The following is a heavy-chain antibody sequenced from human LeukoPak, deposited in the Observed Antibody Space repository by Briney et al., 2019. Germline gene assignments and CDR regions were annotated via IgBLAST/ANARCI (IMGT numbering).Heavy chain of an antibody. Sequence: SETLSLTCTASGGSVSSGGYYWSWIRQHPGKGLEWIGYIYYSGSTYYNPSLKSRVTISVDTSKNQFSLKLSSVTAADTAVYYCARALGSGSYHFDYWGQGTLVTVSS. J-gene: IGHJ4*02. CDR3: ARALGSGSYHFDY. CDR1: GGSVSSGGYY. D-gene: IGHD1-26*01. V-gene: IGHV4-31*03. CDR2: IYYSGST.